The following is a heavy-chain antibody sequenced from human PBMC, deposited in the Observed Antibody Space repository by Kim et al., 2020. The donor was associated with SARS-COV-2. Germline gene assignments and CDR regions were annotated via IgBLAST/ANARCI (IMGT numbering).Heavy chain of an antibody. CDR2: INNDGSTT. CDR1: GFTLSSYW. Sequence: GGSLRLSCAASGFTLSSYWMHWVRQAPGKGLVWVSRINNDGSTTTYADAAEGRFITSTGNTNKTLYLQMHSLRAEDAAVDYCATGPSYNGGWYGLCAWG. J-gene: IGHJ6*03. D-gene: IGHD6-19*01. V-gene: IGHV3-74*01. CDR3: ATGPSYNGGWYGLCA.